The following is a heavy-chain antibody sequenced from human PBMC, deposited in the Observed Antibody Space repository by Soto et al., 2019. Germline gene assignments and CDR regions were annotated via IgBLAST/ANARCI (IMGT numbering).Heavy chain of an antibody. CDR1: GFTFSSYA. D-gene: IGHD3-3*01. J-gene: IGHJ6*02. CDR3: AKDPVTIFGVVTYYYGMDV. CDR2: ISGSGGST. V-gene: IGHV3-23*01. Sequence: XGSLRLSCAASGFTFSSYAMSWVRQAPGKGLEWVSAISGSGGSTYYADSVKGRFTISRDNSKNTLYLQMNSLRAEDTAVYYCAKDPVTIFGVVTYYYGMDVWGQGTTVTVSS.